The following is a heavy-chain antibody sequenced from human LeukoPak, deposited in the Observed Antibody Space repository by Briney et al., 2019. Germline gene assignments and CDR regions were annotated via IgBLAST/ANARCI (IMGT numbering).Heavy chain of an antibody. V-gene: IGHV1-8*01. Sequence: ASVKVSCKASGYTFTSYDINWVRQATGQGLEWMGWMNPNSGNTGYAQKFQGRVTMTRNTSISTAYTELSSLRSEDTAVYYCARGLKWTPYQLLYGYYYYGMDVWGQGTTVTVSS. CDR2: MNPNSGNT. J-gene: IGHJ6*02. CDR3: ARGLKWTPYQLLYGYYYYGMDV. CDR1: GYTFTSYD. D-gene: IGHD2-2*02.